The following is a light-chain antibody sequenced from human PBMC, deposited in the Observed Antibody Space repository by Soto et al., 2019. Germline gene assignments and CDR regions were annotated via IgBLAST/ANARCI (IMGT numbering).Light chain of an antibody. CDR1: SGSVSSSYY. V-gene: IGLV8-61*01. J-gene: IGLJ3*02. Sequence: QTVVTQEPSFSVSPGGTVTLTCGLSSGSVSSSYYPSWHQQTPGQAPRTLIYSTNIRSSGVPDRFAGSILGNKAALTITGAQSDDESDYYCGLYVGSGIWVLGGGTQLTVL. CDR3: GLYVGSGIWV. CDR2: STN.